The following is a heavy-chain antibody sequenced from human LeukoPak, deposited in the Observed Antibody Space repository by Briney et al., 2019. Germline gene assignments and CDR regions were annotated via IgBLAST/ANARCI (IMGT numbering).Heavy chain of an antibody. J-gene: IGHJ4*02. CDR1: GYTFTGYY. CDR3: ARQRYRSTQWLVDPTDY. Sequence: ASVKVSCKASGYTFTGYYMHWVRQAPGQGLEWMGWINPDSGGTNSAQKFQGRVTMTRDTSISTAYMELSRLRSDDTAVYYCARQRYRSTQWLVDPTDYWGQGTLVSISS. CDR2: INPDSGGT. V-gene: IGHV1-2*02. D-gene: IGHD6-19*01.